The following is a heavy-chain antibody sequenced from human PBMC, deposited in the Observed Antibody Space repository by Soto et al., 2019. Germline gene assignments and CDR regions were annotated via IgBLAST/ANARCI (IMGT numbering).Heavy chain of an antibody. CDR3: ARGGDLYYFDY. V-gene: IGHV4-61*01. D-gene: IGHD2-21*01. Sequence: SETLSLTCTVSGGSVSSGSYYWSWIRQPPGKGLEWIGYIYYSGSTNYNPSLKSRDTISVDTSKNQFSLKVSSVTAADTAVYYCARGGDLYYFDYWGQGALVTVSS. CDR2: IYYSGST. CDR1: GGSVSSGSYY. J-gene: IGHJ4*02.